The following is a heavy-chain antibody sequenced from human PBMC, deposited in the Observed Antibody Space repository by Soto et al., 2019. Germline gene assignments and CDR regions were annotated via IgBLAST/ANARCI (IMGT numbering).Heavy chain of an antibody. CDR2: ISFDGKNK. V-gene: IGHV3-30*04. J-gene: IGHJ5*02. CDR1: GFTFSHYA. CDR3: ARGDYFGSGSYNNWFDP. D-gene: IGHD3-10*01. Sequence: QVQLVESGGGVVQPGRSLRLSCAASGFTFSHYALHWVRQAPGKGLEWVAVISFDGKNKYHADSVKALFTISRDNSQNTLYLQRNSLGAEDTAVYYCARGDYFGSGSYNNWFDPWGQGTLVTVSS.